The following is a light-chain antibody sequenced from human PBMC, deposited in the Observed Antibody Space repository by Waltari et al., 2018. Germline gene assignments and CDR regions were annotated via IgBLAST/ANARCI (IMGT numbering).Light chain of an antibody. CDR2: GAS. CDR3: LQYNNWPYT. Sequence: EIEMTQSPASLSVSPGETAILTCRASQNIGTSLSWFQLRPGRAPRHLIYGASTRATGIPARFSASGSVTEFSLTISSLQSDDFAVYYCLQYNNWPYTFGQGTRLEIK. V-gene: IGKV3-15*01. J-gene: IGKJ2*01. CDR1: QNIGTS.